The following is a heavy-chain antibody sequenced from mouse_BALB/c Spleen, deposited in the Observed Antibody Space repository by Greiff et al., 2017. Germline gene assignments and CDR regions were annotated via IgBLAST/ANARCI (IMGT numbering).Heavy chain of an antibody. D-gene: IGHD2-13*01. J-gene: IGHJ3*01. CDR2: IYPGDGDT. CDR1: GYAFSSSW. CDR3: ARYDDSAWFAY. V-gene: IGHV1-82*01. Sequence: QVQLQQSGPELVKPGASVKISCTASGYAFSSSWMNWVKQRPGQGLEWIGRIYPGDGDTNYNGKFKGKATLTADKSSSTAYMQLSSLTSVDSAVYFCARYDDSAWFAYWGQGTLVTVSA.